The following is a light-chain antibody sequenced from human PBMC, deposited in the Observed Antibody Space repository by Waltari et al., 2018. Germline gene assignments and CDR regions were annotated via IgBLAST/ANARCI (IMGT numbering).Light chain of an antibody. CDR2: GDS. J-gene: IGLJ3*02. V-gene: IGLV2-11*01. CDR3: CSYAGTYTWV. Sequence: QSALTQPRSVSGSPGQSVTISCTGASSDVGDYTYVSWYQHHPGKAPKLMIYGDSKRPSGVPDRFSGSKSGNTASLTISGLQAEDEADYYCCSYAGTYTWVFGGGTKLTVL. CDR1: SSDVGDYTY.